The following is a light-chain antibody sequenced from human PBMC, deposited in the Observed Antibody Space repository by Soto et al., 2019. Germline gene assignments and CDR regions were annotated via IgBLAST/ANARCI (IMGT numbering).Light chain of an antibody. CDR3: QSYDTTLTVV. J-gene: IGLJ3*02. CDR1: NSNIGAPYD. V-gene: IGLV1-40*01. CDR2: GDS. Sequence: QSVLTQPPSVSGAPGQRVTISCTGSNSNIGAPYDVHWYQQLPGAAPKLLIYGDSHRPSGVPDRVSGSKSGTSASLAITGLQAEDEDDYFCQSYDTTLTVVFGGGTKLTVL.